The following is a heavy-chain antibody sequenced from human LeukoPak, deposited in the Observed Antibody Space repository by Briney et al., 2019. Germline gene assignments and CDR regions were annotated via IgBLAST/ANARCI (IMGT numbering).Heavy chain of an antibody. CDR3: ARVAPRGWFHP. J-gene: IGHJ5*02. V-gene: IGHV4-61*03. CDR1: GDSVNSGSHY. D-gene: IGHD3-10*01. CDR2: IFYGGTT. Sequence: SGTLCLTCAASGDSVNSGSHYWTWIRQPPGKGLDWIGYIFYGGTTHYNPSLKSRVTISLDTSNNRFSLELTSVTAADTALYFCARVAPRGWFHPWGQGALVTVSS.